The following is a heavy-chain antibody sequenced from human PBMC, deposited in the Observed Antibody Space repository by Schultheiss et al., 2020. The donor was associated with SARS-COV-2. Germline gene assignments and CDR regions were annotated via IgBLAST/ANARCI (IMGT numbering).Heavy chain of an antibody. D-gene: IGHD3-3*01. V-gene: IGHV4-59*01. J-gene: IGHJ3*02. Sequence: SETLSLTCTVSGGSISSYYWSWIRQPPGKGLEWIGYIYYSGSTNYNPSLKSRVTISVDTSKNQFSLKLSSVTAADTAVYYCASRRYYDFWSGYSDDAFDIWGQGTMVTVSS. CDR2: IYYSGST. CDR3: ASRRYYDFWSGYSDDAFDI. CDR1: GGSISSYY.